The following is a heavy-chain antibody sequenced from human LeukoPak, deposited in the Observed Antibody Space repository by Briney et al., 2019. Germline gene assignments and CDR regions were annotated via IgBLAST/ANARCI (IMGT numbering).Heavy chain of an antibody. CDR3: ARDYYSGSPTYPGY. D-gene: IGHD6-19*01. CDR2: ISYDGSNK. V-gene: IGHV3-30*19. Sequence: GGSLRLSCAASGFTFSSYGMHWVRQAPGKGLEWVAVISYDGSNKYYADSVKGRFTISRDNSKNTLYLQMNSLRAEDTAVYYCARDYYSGSPTYPGYWGQGTLVTVSS. J-gene: IGHJ4*02. CDR1: GFTFSSYG.